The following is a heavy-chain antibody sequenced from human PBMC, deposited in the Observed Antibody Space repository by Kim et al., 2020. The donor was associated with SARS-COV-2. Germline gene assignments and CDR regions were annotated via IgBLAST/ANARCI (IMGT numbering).Heavy chain of an antibody. V-gene: IGHV5-51*01. J-gene: IGHJ4*02. Sequence: YSPSFQGQVTISADKSISTAYLQWSSLKASDTAMYYCARLVYFGGYYFDYWGQGTLVTVSS. D-gene: IGHD3-16*01. CDR3: ARLVYFGGYYFDY.